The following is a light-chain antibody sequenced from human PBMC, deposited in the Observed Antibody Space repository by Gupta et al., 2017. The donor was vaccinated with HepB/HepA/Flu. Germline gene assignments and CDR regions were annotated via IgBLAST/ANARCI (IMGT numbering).Light chain of an antibody. CDR3: QASDSSTYVV. CDR1: KLGDKY. CDR2: QDS. J-gene: IGLJ2*01. Sequence: SYALTQPPSVSVSPGQTASITCSGDKLGDKYACWYQQKPGQSPLLVIYQDSKRPAGIPERFSGSNAGNTATLTISGTQAMDEADYYCQASDSSTYVVFGGGTKLTVL. V-gene: IGLV3-1*01.